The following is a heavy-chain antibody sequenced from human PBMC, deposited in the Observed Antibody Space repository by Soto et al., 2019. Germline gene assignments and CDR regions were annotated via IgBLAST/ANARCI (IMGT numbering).Heavy chain of an antibody. Sequence: ASVKVSCKASGYTFTNYYIHWVRQAPGQGLERMAVINPSGGSTRYAQKFQGRVTMTRDTSTSTVYMELSSLRSEDTAVYYCAKTYGFLGGYYFDYWGQGTLVTVSS. J-gene: IGHJ4*02. V-gene: IGHV1-46*01. CDR2: INPSGGST. CDR3: AKTYGFLGGYYFDY. D-gene: IGHD3-16*01. CDR1: GYTFTNYY.